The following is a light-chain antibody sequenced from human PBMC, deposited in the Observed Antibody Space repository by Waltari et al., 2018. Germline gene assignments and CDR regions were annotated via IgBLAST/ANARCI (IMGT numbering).Light chain of an antibody. J-gene: IGKJ4*01. CDR2: DAS. Sequence: VLTQSPATLSLSPGERAARSCRASQDVSSYLAWYQQKPGQAPRLLIYDASNRATGIPARFSGSGSGTDFTLTISSLEPEDFAVYYCQQRSNWPLTFGGGTKVEIK. CDR1: QDVSSY. V-gene: IGKV3-11*01. CDR3: QQRSNWPLT.